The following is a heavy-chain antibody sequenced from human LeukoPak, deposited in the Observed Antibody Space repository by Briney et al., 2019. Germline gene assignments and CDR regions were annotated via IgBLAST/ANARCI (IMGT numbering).Heavy chain of an antibody. Sequence: GESLQISCQGSGYRFTSYWIGWVRQLPGKGLKWMGMIYPGDSDVRYSPSFQGQVTISRDQSISTAYLQWSSLKASDTAMYSCARRRYDSSGYVAFDIWGQGTMVTVSS. CDR1: GYRFTSYW. D-gene: IGHD3-22*01. CDR2: IYPGDSDV. J-gene: IGHJ3*02. V-gene: IGHV5-51*01. CDR3: ARRRYDSSGYVAFDI.